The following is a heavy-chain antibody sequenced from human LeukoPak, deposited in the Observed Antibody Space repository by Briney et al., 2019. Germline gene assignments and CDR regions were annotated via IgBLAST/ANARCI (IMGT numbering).Heavy chain of an antibody. V-gene: IGHV4-30-4*07. Sequence: SETLSLTCAVSGGSISSGGYSWSWIRQPPGKGLEWIGYIYYSGSTYYNPSLKSRVTISVDTSKNQFSLKLSSVTAADTAVYYCAREGGTYYFDYWGQGTLVTVSS. D-gene: IGHD2-15*01. CDR1: GGSISSGGYS. CDR3: AREGGTYYFDY. J-gene: IGHJ4*02. CDR2: IYYSGST.